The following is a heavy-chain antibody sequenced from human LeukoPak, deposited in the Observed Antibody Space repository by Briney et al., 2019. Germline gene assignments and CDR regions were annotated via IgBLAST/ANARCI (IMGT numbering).Heavy chain of an antibody. J-gene: IGHJ4*02. CDR2: ISGSVGST. Sequence: GGSLRLSCAASGFTFSSYEMDWVRQAPGKGLEWVPVISGSVGSTYYADSVKGRFTISRDNSENTLYLQMSSLSAEDTAVYYCAKAPGATHFDYWGQGTLVTVSS. CDR3: AKAPGATHFDY. CDR1: GFTFSSYE. V-gene: IGHV3-23*01. D-gene: IGHD1-26*01.